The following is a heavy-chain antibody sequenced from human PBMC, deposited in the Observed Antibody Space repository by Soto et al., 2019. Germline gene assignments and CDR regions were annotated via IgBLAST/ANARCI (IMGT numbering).Heavy chain of an antibody. J-gene: IGHJ3*02. CDR2: MNPNSGNT. D-gene: IGHD2-8*01. CDR3: ARSPSVLRTRRPRDAFDI. CDR1: GYTFTSYD. V-gene: IGHV1-8*01. Sequence: GASVKVSCKASGYTFTSYDINWVRQATGQGLEWMGWMNPNSGNTGYAQKFQGRVTMTRNTSISTAYMELSSLRSEDTAVYYCARSPSVLRTRRPRDAFDIWGQGTMVTVSS.